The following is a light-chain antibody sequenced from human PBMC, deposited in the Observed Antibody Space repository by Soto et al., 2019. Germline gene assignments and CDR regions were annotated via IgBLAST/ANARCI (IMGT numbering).Light chain of an antibody. CDR1: SSNIGAGYD. Sequence: QSVLAQPPSVSGAPGQKVTISCTGSSSNIGAGYDLHWYQQLPGTAPKLLLYGNSNRPSVVPDRFSGSKSGTSASLAITGLQAEDEADYYCQSYDSSLSAYVFGTGTKLTVL. V-gene: IGLV1-40*01. CDR3: QSYDSSLSAYV. CDR2: GNS. J-gene: IGLJ1*01.